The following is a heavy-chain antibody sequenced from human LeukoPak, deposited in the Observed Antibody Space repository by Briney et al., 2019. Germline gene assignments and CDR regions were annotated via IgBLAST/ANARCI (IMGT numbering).Heavy chain of an antibody. J-gene: IGHJ4*02. CDR1: GFTFSSYS. CDR2: LSAGGNRT. D-gene: IGHD3-10*01. CDR3: AKVLSKIYIYGPFDY. V-gene: IGHV3-23*01. Sequence: GGSLRLSCAASGFTFSSYSMNWVRQAPGKGPEWVSTLSAGGNRTYYADSVKGRFSITRDNSKNTLYLQMNSLRAEDTAIYYCAKVLSKIYIYGPFDYWGQGSLATVSS.